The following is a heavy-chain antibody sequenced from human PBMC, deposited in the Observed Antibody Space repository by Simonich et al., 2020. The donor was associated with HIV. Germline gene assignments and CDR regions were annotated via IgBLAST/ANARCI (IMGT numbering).Heavy chain of an antibody. CDR3: ARKGGGRGVYYFDY. Sequence: QVQLVQSGAEVKKPGSSVKVSCKASGGTFSSFAISWVRQAPGLGLAWVGGITPIFGNANDAQMVQGRVTITADESTSTAYMELSSLRSEDTGIYYCARKGGGRGVYYFDYWGQGTLVTVSS. V-gene: IGHV1-69*13. J-gene: IGHJ4*02. CDR1: GGTFSSFA. CDR2: ITPIFGNA. D-gene: IGHD3-10*01.